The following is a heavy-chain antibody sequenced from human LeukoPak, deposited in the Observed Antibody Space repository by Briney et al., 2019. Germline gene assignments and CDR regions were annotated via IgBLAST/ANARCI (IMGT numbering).Heavy chain of an antibody. CDR1: GFRFSSYG. D-gene: IGHD5/OR15-5a*01. J-gene: IGHJ5*02. CDR2: ISDDGIKI. V-gene: IGHV3-30*18. CDR3: GKGPGYSVYDNLPHH. Sequence: QPGGSLRLSCAASGFRFSSYGTHWVRQAPGKGLEWVAVISDDGIKIYYGDSVKGRFTISRDNSKNTPNLQMDSLRADDTAVYYCGKGPGYSVYDNLPHHWGQGTLVTVSS.